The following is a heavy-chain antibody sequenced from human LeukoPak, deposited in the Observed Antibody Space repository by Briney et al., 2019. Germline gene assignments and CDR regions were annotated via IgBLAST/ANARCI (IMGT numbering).Heavy chain of an antibody. V-gene: IGHV4-34*01. J-gene: IGHJ4*02. CDR3: ARGRGSSWLYYFDY. Sequence: SETLSLTCAVYGGSFSGYYWSWIRQPPGKGLEWIGEINHSGSTNYNPSLKSRVTISVDTSKNQFSLKLSSVTAADTAVYHCARGRGSSWLYYFDYWGQGTLVTVSS. CDR1: GGSFSGYY. CDR2: INHSGST. D-gene: IGHD6-13*01.